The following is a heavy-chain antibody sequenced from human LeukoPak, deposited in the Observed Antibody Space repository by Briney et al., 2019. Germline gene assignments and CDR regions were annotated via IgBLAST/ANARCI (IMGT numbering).Heavy chain of an antibody. J-gene: IGHJ4*02. CDR3: ARVGYCSSNSCYPFDY. CDR1: GFTFDDYA. Sequence: GGSLRLSCAASGFTFDDYAMHWVRQAPGKGLEWVSGISWNSGSIGYADSVKGRFTISRDNAKNTLYLQMNSLRAEDTAVYYCARVGYCSSNSCYPFDYWGQGTLVTVSS. D-gene: IGHD2-2*01. CDR2: ISWNSGSI. V-gene: IGHV3-9*01.